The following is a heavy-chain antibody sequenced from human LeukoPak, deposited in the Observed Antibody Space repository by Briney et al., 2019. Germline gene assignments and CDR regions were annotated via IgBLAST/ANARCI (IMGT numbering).Heavy chain of an antibody. CDR2: FDPEDGET. J-gene: IGHJ4*02. CDR1: GYTLTELS. D-gene: IGHD3-10*01. Sequence: ASVKVSCKVSGYTLTELSMHWVRQAPGKGLEWMGGFDPEDGETIYAQKFQGRVTMTEDTSTDTAYMELSSLRSEGTAVYYCAKGSGVMVRGAAFDYWGQGTLVTVSS. CDR3: AKGSGVMVRGAAFDY. V-gene: IGHV1-24*01.